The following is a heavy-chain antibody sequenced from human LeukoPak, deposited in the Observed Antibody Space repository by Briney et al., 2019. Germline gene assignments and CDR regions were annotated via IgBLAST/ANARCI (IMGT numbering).Heavy chain of an antibody. CDR3: ARGYCSSTSCYFDY. D-gene: IGHD2-2*01. V-gene: IGHV1-69*05. CDR1: GGTFSSYA. CDR2: IIPIFGTA. Sequence: GASVKVSCKASGGTFSSYAISWVRQAPGQGLEWMEGIIPIFGTANYAQKFQGRVTITTDESTSTAYMELSSLRSEDTAVYYCARGYCSSTSCYFDYWGQGTLVTVSS. J-gene: IGHJ4*02.